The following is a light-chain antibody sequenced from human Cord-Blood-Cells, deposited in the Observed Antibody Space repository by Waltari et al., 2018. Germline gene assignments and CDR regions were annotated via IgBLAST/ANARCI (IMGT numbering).Light chain of an antibody. CDR2: DVS. CDR1: SSDVGGYNY. J-gene: IGLJ3*02. V-gene: IGLV2-14*01. Sequence: QSALTQPASVSGSPGQSITISCPGTSSDVGGYNYVSWYQQPPGKAPKPMMYDVSNRPSGVSNRFSGSKSGNTASLTISGLQAGDEADYYCSSYTSSSTPWVFGGGTKLTVL. CDR3: SSYTSSSTPWV.